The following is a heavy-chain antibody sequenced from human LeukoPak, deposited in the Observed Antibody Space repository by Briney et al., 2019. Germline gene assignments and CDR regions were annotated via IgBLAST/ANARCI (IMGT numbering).Heavy chain of an antibody. V-gene: IGHV3-7*01. J-gene: IGHJ4*02. CDR1: GFTFSNYW. CDR3: ARKRPNYFDY. Sequence: PGGSLRLSCAASGFTFSNYWMAWVRQAPGKGPEWVANINLDESQKYYVDSVKGRFTISRDNAENSLHLQMNSLRAEDTALYYCARKRPNYFDYWGQGTLVTVSS. CDR2: INLDESQK.